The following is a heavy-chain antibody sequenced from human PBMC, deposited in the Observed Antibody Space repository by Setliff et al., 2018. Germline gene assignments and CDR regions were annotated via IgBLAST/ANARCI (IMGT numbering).Heavy chain of an antibody. V-gene: IGHV4-39*01. CDR3: ARQNYNFWSGYYTPHYYYYYMDV. CDR1: GGSISSSSYY. J-gene: IGHJ6*03. CDR2: IYYSGST. D-gene: IGHD3-3*01. Sequence: TLSLTCTVSGGSISSSSYYWGWIRQPPGKGLEWIGSIYYSGSTYYNPSLKSRVTISVDTSKNQFSLKLSSVTAADTAVYYCARQNYNFWSGYYTPHYYYYYMDVWGKGTTVTVSS.